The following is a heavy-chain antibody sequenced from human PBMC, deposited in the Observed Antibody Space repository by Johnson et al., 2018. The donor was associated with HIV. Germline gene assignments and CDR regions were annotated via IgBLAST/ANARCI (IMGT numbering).Heavy chain of an antibody. CDR2: ISYDGSNK. CDR3: PREKLDSSGYYDAFDI. Sequence: QVHLVESGGGVVQPGRSLRLSCVASGFTFSSYAMHWVRQAPGKGLEWVAVISYDGSNKDYADSVKGRFSISRDNSKNTLYLQINSLRAEDTAVYYCPREKLDSSGYYDAFDIWGQGTMVTVSS. CDR1: GFTFSSYA. D-gene: IGHD3-22*01. J-gene: IGHJ3*02. V-gene: IGHV3-30*04.